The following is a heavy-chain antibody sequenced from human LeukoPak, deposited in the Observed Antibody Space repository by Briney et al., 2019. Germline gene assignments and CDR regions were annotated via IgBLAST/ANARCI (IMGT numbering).Heavy chain of an antibody. J-gene: IGHJ4*02. Sequence: GRSLRLSCTASGFTFGDYAMSWVRQAPGKGLEWVGFIRSKAYGGTTEYAASVKGRFTISRDDSKSIAYLQMNSLKTEDTAVYYCTRDLPYYYGSGSYAFDYRGQGTLVTVSS. CDR2: IRSKAYGGTT. CDR1: GFTFGDYA. D-gene: IGHD3-10*01. CDR3: TRDLPYYYGSGSYAFDY. V-gene: IGHV3-49*04.